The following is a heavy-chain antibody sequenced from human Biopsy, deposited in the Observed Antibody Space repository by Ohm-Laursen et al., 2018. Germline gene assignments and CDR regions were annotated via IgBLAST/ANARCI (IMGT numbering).Heavy chain of an antibody. V-gene: IGHV1-8*01. CDR2: MNPDSGNT. CDR1: GYTFTSYG. CDR3: ARADPPLFYYGSGSSSWFDP. J-gene: IGHJ5*02. Sequence: ESSVKVSCKASGYTFTSYGINWVRQATGQGLEWMGWMNPDSGNTGYAQNFQGRVTMTRNTSISTAYMELSSLRSEDTAVYFCARADPPLFYYGSGSSSWFDPWGQGTLVTVSS. D-gene: IGHD3-10*01.